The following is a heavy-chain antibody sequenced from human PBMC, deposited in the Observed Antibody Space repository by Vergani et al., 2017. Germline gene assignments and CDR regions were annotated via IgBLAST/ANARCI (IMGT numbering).Heavy chain of an antibody. CDR3: AKASIVNSASYYYYMDV. J-gene: IGHJ6*03. CDR1: GFTFSSYA. D-gene: IGHD4-23*01. Sequence: EVQLVESGGGFVQPGGSLRLSCAASGFTFSSYAMSWVRQAPGKGLEWVSAISGSGGSTYYADSVKGRFTISRDNSKNTLYLQMNSLRAEDTAVYYCAKASIVNSASYYYYMDVWGKGTTVTVSS. CDR2: ISGSGGST. V-gene: IGHV3-23*04.